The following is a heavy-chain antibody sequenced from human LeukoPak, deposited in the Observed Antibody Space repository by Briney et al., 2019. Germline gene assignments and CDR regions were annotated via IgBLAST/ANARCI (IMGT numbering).Heavy chain of an antibody. CDR3: AKLRDSGYDFGGDSPDY. D-gene: IGHD5-12*01. CDR2: INHSGST. J-gene: IGHJ4*02. CDR1: GGSFSGYY. Sequence: SETLSLTCAVYGGSFSGYYWSWIRQPPGKGLEWIGEINHSGSTNYNPSLKSRVTISVDTSKNQFSLKLSSVTAADTAVYYCAKLRDSGYDFGGDSPDYWGQGTLVTVSS. V-gene: IGHV4-34*01.